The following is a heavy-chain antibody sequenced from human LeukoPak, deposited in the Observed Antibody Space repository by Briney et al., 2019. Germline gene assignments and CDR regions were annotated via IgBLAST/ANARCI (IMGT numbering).Heavy chain of an antibody. V-gene: IGHV1-69*05. D-gene: IGHD6-19*01. Sequence: ASVKVSCKASGGTFSSYAISWVRQAPGQGLEWMGGIIPIFGTANYAQKFQGRVTITTDESTSTAYVELSGLRSEDTAVYYCAQKGYSSGWYSYYWGQGTLVTVSS. CDR2: IIPIFGTA. CDR3: AQKGYSSGWYSYY. J-gene: IGHJ4*02. CDR1: GGTFSSYA.